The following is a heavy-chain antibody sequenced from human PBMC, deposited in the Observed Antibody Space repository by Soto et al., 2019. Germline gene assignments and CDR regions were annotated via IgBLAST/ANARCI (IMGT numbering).Heavy chain of an antibody. J-gene: IGHJ4*02. V-gene: IGHV1-18*01. Sequence: QVQLVQSGAEVKKPGASVKVSCKPSGYTFTRYAISWVRQAPGQGLESMGWINAYNGNTHYAQKLQGRVTMTTDTSSSTAYMKLRSLRSDDTAVYYCARDVAYGLIDYWGQGTLVTVSS. CDR3: ARDVAYGLIDY. CDR2: INAYNGNT. CDR1: GYTFTRYA. D-gene: IGHD2-21*01.